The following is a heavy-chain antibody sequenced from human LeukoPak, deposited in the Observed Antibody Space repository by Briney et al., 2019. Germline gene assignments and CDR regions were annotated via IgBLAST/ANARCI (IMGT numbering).Heavy chain of an antibody. CDR1: GFTFSSYS. CDR2: ISSSSSYI. CDR3: ARGPPRGKYYYMDV. J-gene: IGHJ6*03. Sequence: GGSLRLSCAASGFTFSSYSMNWVRQAPGKGLEWVSSISSSSSYIYYADSVKGRFTISRDNAKNSLYLQMNSLTAGDAAVYYCARGPPRGKYYYMDVWGKGTTVTVSS. D-gene: IGHD1-1*01. V-gene: IGHV3-21*01.